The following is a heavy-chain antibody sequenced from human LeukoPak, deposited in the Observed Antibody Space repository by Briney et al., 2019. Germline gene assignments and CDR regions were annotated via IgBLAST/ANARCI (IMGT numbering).Heavy chain of an antibody. CDR3: ARDLSGVTGYTYGRGIDY. Sequence: GGSLRLSCAASGFTFSSYSMNWVRQAPGKGLEWVSSISSSSSYIYYADSVKGRFTISRDNAKNSLYLPMNSLSAEDTAVYYCARDLSGVTGYTYGRGIDYWGQGTLVTVSS. D-gene: IGHD5-18*01. J-gene: IGHJ4*02. V-gene: IGHV3-21*01. CDR2: ISSSSSYI. CDR1: GFTFSSYS.